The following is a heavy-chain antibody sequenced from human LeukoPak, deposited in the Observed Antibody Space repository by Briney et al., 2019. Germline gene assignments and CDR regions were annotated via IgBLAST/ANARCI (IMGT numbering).Heavy chain of an antibody. CDR2: IIPIFGSA. CDR3: ATATMVRDVHFDY. J-gene: IGHJ4*02. V-gene: IGHV1-69*13. Sequence: ASVKVSCKASGYTFTSYDINWVRQAPGQGLEWRGGIIPIFGSANYAQKFQGRVTITADESTSTAYMELSSLRSEDTAVYYCATATMVRDVHFDYWGQGTLVTVSS. CDR1: GYTFTSYD. D-gene: IGHD3-10*01.